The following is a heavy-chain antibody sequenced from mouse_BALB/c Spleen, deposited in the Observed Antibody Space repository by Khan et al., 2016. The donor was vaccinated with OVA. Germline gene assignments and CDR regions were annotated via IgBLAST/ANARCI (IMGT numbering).Heavy chain of an antibody. CDR1: GYSFTSYY. J-gene: IGHJ3*01. CDR3: TRHGYVAWFTY. D-gene: IGHD2-2*01. V-gene: IGHV1S135*01. CDR2: IDPFSGGA. Sequence: VQLQQSGPELMKPGSSVKISCKASGYSFTSYYIHWVMQSHGKSLEWIGYIDPFSGGATYNQKFKGNATLTVDKSSSTAYIHLSNLTSEDSAVYFCTRHGYVAWFTYWGQGTLVTVSA.